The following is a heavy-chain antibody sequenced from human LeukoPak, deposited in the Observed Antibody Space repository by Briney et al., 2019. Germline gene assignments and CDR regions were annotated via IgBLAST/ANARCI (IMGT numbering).Heavy chain of an antibody. CDR2: ITGSGGST. J-gene: IGHJ3*02. Sequence: PGGSLRLSCAASGFTFGTYAMSWVRQAPGKGLDWVSSITGSGGSTYYADSVKGRFTISRDNSKNTLYLQMDSLRAEDTAVYYCARDILYSSSSHDAFDIWGQGTLVTVSS. CDR1: GFTFGTYA. V-gene: IGHV3-23*01. CDR3: ARDILYSSSSHDAFDI. D-gene: IGHD6-13*01.